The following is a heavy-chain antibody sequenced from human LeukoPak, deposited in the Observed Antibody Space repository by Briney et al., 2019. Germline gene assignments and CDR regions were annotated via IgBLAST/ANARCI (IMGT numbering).Heavy chain of an antibody. CDR2: IYYSGST. V-gene: IGHV4-30-4*08. Sequence: SQTLSLTCTVSGGSISSGDYYWRWLRQPPGKGLEWIGYIYYSGSTYYNPSLKSRVTISVDTSKNQFSLKLSSVTAADTAVYYCAREDDSSGYFDYWGQGTLVTVSS. CDR3: AREDDSSGYFDY. D-gene: IGHD3-22*01. CDR1: GGSISSGDYY. J-gene: IGHJ4*02.